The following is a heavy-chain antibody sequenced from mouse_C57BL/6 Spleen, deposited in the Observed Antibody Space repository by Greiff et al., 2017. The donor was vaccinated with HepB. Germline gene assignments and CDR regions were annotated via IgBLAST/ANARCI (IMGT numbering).Heavy chain of an antibody. V-gene: IGHV3-6*01. J-gene: IGHJ4*01. CDR3: AKAQATRYAMDY. Sequence: EVQLQQSGPGLVKPSQSLSLTCSVTGYSITSGYYWNWIRQFPGNKLEWMGYISYDGSNNYNPSLKNRISITRDPSKNQFFLKLNSVTTEDTATYYCAKAQATRYAMDYWGQGTSVTVSS. CDR2: ISYDGSN. CDR1: GYSITSGYY. D-gene: IGHD3-2*02.